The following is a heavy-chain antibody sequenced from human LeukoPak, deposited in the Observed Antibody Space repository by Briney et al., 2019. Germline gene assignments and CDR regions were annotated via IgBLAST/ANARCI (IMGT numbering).Heavy chain of an antibody. J-gene: IGHJ4*02. CDR1: GFTFSSYA. CDR2: ISYDGSNK. CDR3: ARDRDGH. V-gene: IGHV3-30*04. D-gene: IGHD2-21*02. Sequence: GGSLRLSCAASGFTFSSYAMHWVRQAPGKGLEWVAVISYDGSNKYYADSVEGRFTISRDNSKNTLYLQMNSLRAEDTAVYYCARDRDGHWGQGTLVTVSS.